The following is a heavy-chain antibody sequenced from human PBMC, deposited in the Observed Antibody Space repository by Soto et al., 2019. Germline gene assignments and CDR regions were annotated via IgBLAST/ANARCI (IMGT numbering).Heavy chain of an antibody. CDR1: GASISGSNW. CDR2: IYHSGST. D-gene: IGHD6-19*01. CDR3: ARLIAVASQPFDY. V-gene: IGHV4-4*02. J-gene: IGHJ4*02. Sequence: PSETLSLTCAVSGASISGSNWWSWVRQPPGKGLEWIGEIYHSGSTNYNPSLKSRVAISMDKSKNQFSLKLSSMTAADTAVYYCARLIAVASQPFDYWGQGTLVT.